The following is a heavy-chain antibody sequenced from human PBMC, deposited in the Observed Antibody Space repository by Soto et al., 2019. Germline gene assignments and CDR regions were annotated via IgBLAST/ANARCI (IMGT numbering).Heavy chain of an antibody. CDR3: AKDSSSSWYYFDY. CDR2: ISGSGGST. Sequence: EVQLLESGGGLVQPGGSLRLSCAASGFTLSSYAMSWVRQAPGKGLEWVSAISGSGGSTYYADSVKGRFTISRDNSKNTLYLQMNSLRAEDTTVYYCAKDSSSSWYYFDYWGQGTLVTVSS. V-gene: IGHV3-23*01. CDR1: GFTLSSYA. J-gene: IGHJ4*02. D-gene: IGHD6-13*01.